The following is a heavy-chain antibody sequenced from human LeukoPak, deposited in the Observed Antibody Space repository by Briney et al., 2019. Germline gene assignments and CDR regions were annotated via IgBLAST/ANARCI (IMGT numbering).Heavy chain of an antibody. D-gene: IGHD4/OR15-4a*01. V-gene: IGHV3-23*01. Sequence: GGSLRLSCAASGFTFSISAMSWVRLAPGKGLKWVSSISGGDGSTYYANSVKGRFTISRDNSKNTLYLQMNSLRAEDTAVYYYSKIGLSRFDYWSQGTLVTVSS. CDR2: ISGGDGST. J-gene: IGHJ4*02. CDR3: SKIGLSRFDY. CDR1: GFTFSISA.